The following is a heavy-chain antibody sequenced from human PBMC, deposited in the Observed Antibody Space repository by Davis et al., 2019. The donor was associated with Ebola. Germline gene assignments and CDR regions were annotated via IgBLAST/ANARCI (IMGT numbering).Heavy chain of an antibody. CDR3: ARKPTDYDFWSGNYTHDAFDI. J-gene: IGHJ3*02. V-gene: IGHV3-9*01. D-gene: IGHD3-3*01. Sequence: SPKISCAASGFTFDAYAMHWVRQAPGKGLEWVSGISWNSGSIGYADSVKGRFTISRDNAKNSLYLQMNSLRAEDTAVYYCARKPTDYDFWSGNYTHDAFDIWGQGTMVTVSS. CDR1: GFTFDAYA. CDR2: ISWNSGSI.